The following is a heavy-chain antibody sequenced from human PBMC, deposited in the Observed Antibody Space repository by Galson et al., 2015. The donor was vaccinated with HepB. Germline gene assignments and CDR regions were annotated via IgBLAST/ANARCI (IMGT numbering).Heavy chain of an antibody. CDR1: GYTFTGYH. CDR3: ARDLRDGYCSSSSCRNWLDP. D-gene: IGHD2-2*01. J-gene: IGHJ5*02. CDR2: INPNTGGT. Sequence: SVKVSCKASGYTFTGYHIHWVRQAPGQGLEWMGWINPNTGGTNYAQKFQGWVTMTRDTSISTAYMELSRLRSDDTAVYYCARDLRDGYCSSSSCRNWLDPWGQGTLVTVS. V-gene: IGHV1-2*04.